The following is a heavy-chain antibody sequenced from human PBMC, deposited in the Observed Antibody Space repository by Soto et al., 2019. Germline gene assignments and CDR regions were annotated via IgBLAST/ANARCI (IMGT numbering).Heavy chain of an antibody. CDR1: EGTFNSYA. D-gene: IGHD6-25*01. CDR2: VIPIFQST. V-gene: IGHV1-69*06. CDR3: VRSSWEIAATINKHFDS. Sequence: HVHLVQSAAEVKKPGSSVRVSCKPSEGTFNSYAISWVRQAPGQGLEWMGAVIPIFQSTSYSQTFQHRVTITADKSTSTAYMELISLTSEDTAFYYCVRSSWEIAATINKHFDSRGQGTLVSVSS. J-gene: IGHJ5*01.